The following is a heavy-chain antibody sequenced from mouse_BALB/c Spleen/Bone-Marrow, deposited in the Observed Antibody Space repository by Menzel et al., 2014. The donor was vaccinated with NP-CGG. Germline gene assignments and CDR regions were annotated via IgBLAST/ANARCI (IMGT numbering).Heavy chain of an antibody. V-gene: IGHV1-15*01. CDR3: TRDGSSRWYFGV. D-gene: IGHD1-1*01. CDR2: IDPETGGT. CDR1: GYTFTDYE. Sequence: VQLQQSGAELVRPGASVTLSCKASGYTFTDYEMHWVKQTPVHGLEWIGAIDPETGGTAYNQKFKGKATLTADKSSSTAYMELRSLTSEDSAVYYCTRDGSSRWYFGVWGAGTTVTVSS. J-gene: IGHJ1*01.